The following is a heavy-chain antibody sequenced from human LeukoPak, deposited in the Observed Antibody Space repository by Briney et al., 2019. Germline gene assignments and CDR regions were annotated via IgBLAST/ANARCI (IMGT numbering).Heavy chain of an antibody. V-gene: IGHV1-3*01. CDR1: GYTFTNYA. D-gene: IGHD3-3*01. CDR2: INAGNGNT. J-gene: IGHJ6*02. CDR3: TRGTIFGVVSFYYGLDV. Sequence: GASVKVSCKASGYTFTNYAMHWVRQAPGQRLEWMGWINAGNGNTKYSQKFQGRVTITTDTSASTAYMELSSLSSEDTAVYYCTRGTIFGVVSFYYGLDVWGQGTTVTVS.